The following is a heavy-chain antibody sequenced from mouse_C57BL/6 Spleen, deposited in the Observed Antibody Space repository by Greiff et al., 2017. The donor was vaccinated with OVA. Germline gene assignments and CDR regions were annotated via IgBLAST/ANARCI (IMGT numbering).Heavy chain of an antibody. J-gene: IGHJ3*01. CDR1: GYSITSGYY. Sequence: EVQLVESGPGLVKPSQSLSLTCSVTGYSITSGYYWNWIRQFPGNKLEWMGYISYDGSNNYNPSLKNRISITRDTSKNQFFLKLNSVTTEDTATYYCARGGYSNYVAWFAYWGQGTLVTVSA. D-gene: IGHD2-5*01. CDR3: ARGGYSNYVAWFAY. CDR2: ISYDGSN. V-gene: IGHV3-6*01.